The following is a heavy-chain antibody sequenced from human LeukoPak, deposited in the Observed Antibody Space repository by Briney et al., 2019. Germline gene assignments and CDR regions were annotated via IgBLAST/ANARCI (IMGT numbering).Heavy chain of an antibody. CDR2: ISAYNGNT. V-gene: IGHV1-18*01. Sequence: GASVKVSCKASGYTFTSYGISWVRQAPGQGLEWMGWISAYNGNTNYAQKLQGRVTMTTDTSTSTTYMELRSLRSDDTAVYYCARDYYGSGSYSYAFDIWGQGTMVTVSS. D-gene: IGHD3-10*01. J-gene: IGHJ3*02. CDR1: GYTFTSYG. CDR3: ARDYYGSGSYSYAFDI.